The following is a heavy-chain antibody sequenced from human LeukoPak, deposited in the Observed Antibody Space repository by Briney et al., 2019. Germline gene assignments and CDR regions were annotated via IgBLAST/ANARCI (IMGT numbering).Heavy chain of an antibody. CDR3: ARGPDFYDSSGYYPI. CDR1: GGSFRNHC. D-gene: IGHD3-22*01. Sequence: SETLSLTCAVYGGSFRNHCWSWIRQPPGKGLEWIGEINHSGSTKYNPSLKSRVTISVDRSKNQFSLKLSSVTAADTAVYYCARGPDFYDSSGYYPIWGQGTLVTVSS. J-gene: IGHJ4*02. V-gene: IGHV4-34*01. CDR2: INHSGST.